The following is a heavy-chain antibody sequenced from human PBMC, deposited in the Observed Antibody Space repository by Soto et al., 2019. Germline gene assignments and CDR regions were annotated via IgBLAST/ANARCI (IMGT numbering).Heavy chain of an antibody. D-gene: IGHD3-3*01. J-gene: IGHJ3*02. CDR1: GYTFTTYD. Sequence: QVQLVQSETEVKKPGASVRVSCKASGYTFTTYDLNWVRQAAGQGLEWMGWMSPKTGSAGYAQRFQGRVTMTRNTSMNTAYMELTSLRSEDTAVYYCATNYDFWSGYSHSQEGGFDIWGQGTVITVSS. CDR3: ATNYDFWSGYSHSQEGGFDI. CDR2: MSPKTGSA. V-gene: IGHV1-8*01.